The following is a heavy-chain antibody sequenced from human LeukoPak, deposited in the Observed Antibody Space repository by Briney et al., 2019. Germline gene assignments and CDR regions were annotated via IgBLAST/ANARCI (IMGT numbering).Heavy chain of an antibody. CDR2: MNPNSGNT. Sequence: ASVKVSCKASGYTFTSYDINWVRQATGQGLEWMGWMNPNSGNTAYAQKFQGRVTMSRDTSISTAYMELSSLRSEDTAVYYCARLPKYSRPLDYWGQGALVTVSS. CDR3: ARLPKYSRPLDY. V-gene: IGHV1-8*01. CDR1: GYTFTSYD. J-gene: IGHJ4*02. D-gene: IGHD6-6*01.